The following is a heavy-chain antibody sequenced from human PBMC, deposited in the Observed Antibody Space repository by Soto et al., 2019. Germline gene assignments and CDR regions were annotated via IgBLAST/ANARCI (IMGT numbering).Heavy chain of an antibody. CDR1: GFTFSSYA. CDR3: ASEGSYYYGSGSYPYYYYGMDV. Sequence: PGGSLRLSCAASGFTFSSYAMHWVRQAPGKGLEWVAVISYDGSNKYYADSVKGRFTISRDNSKNTLYLQMNSLRAEDTAVYYCASEGSYYYGSGSYPYYYYGMDVWGQGTTVTVSS. D-gene: IGHD3-10*01. CDR2: ISYDGSNK. J-gene: IGHJ6*02. V-gene: IGHV3-30-3*01.